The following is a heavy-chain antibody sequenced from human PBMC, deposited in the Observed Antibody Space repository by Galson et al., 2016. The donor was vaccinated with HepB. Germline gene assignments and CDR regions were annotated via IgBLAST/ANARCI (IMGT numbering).Heavy chain of an antibody. D-gene: IGHD6-13*01. CDR3: AKTRWAIGRFDY. CDR2: INFNSGST. J-gene: IGHJ4*02. CDR1: GFTFSNYA. V-gene: IGHV3-23*01. Sequence: SLRLSCAAPGFTFSNYAMSWVRQAPGKGLEWVSAINFNSGSTYYADSVKGRFTISRDNSKNTLYLQMKSLRAEDTAVYYCAKTRWAIGRFDYWGQGTRVTVSS.